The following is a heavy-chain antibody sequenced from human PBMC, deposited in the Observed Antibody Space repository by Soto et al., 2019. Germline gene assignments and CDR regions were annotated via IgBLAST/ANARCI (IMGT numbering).Heavy chain of an antibody. D-gene: IGHD4-17*01. CDR2: IYYSGST. CDR1: GGSISSGDYY. V-gene: IGHV4-30-4*01. J-gene: IGHJ5*02. Sequence: SETLSLTCTVSGGSISSGDYYWSWIRQPPGKGLEWIGYIYYSGSTYYNPSLKSRVTISVDTSKNQFSLKLSSVTAADTAVYYCARFYADYDMGWFDPWRQGTLVTVSS. CDR3: ARFYADYDMGWFDP.